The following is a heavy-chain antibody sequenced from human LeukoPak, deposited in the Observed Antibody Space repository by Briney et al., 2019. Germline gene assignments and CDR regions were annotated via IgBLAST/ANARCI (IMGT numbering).Heavy chain of an antibody. D-gene: IGHD4-11*01. J-gene: IGHJ4*02. Sequence: GGSLRLSCAASGFTFSSYSMNWVRQAPGRGLEWVAVISNDGGNKYYADSVKGRFTVSRDNSKNTVYLQMNSLRTEDTAVYYCAKQGDSSGLDYWGQGTLVTVSS. CDR1: GFTFSSYS. CDR2: ISNDGGNK. CDR3: AKQGDSSGLDY. V-gene: IGHV3-30*18.